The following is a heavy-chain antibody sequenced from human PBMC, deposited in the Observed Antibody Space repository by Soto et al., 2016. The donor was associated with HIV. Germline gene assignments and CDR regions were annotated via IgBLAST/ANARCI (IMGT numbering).Heavy chain of an antibody. V-gene: IGHV4-38-2*01. CDR2: IYHSGNT. D-gene: IGHD2-8*02. Sequence: QVQLQESGPGLVKPSETLSLTCAVSGYTISSGYYWGWIRQPPGKGLEWIGSIYHSGNTYYNPSLKSRVTISVDTSKNQFSLKLNSVTAADAAVYYCARARCYGGVCYSGEGTYYFDYVGQGPWSPSPQ. J-gene: IGHJ4*02. CDR3: ARARCYGGVCYSGEGTYYFDY. CDR1: GYTISSGYY.